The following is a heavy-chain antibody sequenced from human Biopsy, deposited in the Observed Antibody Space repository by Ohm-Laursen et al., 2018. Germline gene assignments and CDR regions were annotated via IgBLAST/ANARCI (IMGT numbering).Heavy chain of an antibody. CDR3: ARDRWPHVTLLGLVVFDF. CDR1: GYTFTNYG. J-gene: IGHJ4*02. D-gene: IGHD3-3*01. V-gene: IGHV1-18*01. CDR2: ISPYNGDT. Sequence: ASVRVSCKASGYTFTNYGISWVRQAPGQGLEWMGWISPYNGDTDYAQKLQGRVTMTTDTSTSTAYMDLRSLRSDDTAVYYCARDRWPHVTLLGLVVFDFWGQGTLVIVSS.